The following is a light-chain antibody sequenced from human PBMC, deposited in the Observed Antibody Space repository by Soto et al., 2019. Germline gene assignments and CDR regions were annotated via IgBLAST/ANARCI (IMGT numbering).Light chain of an antibody. CDR1: QPTKHN. V-gene: IGKV1-39*01. Sequence: DIQMTQSPSSLSASVGDRVTITCRASQPTKHNLNWYQQIPGKAPKLLICGASIVQSGVPSRFSGSRSGTDFTLTIDNLQPEDFATYYCQQTYKTPWAFGQGTKV. J-gene: IGKJ1*01. CDR2: GAS. CDR3: QQTYKTPWA.